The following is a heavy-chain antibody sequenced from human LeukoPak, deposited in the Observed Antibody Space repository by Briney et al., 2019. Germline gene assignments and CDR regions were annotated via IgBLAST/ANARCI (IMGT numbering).Heavy chain of an antibody. CDR1: GFTFSTYS. J-gene: IGHJ4*02. CDR3: AREGPVVRGSEVDY. V-gene: IGHV3-48*02. Sequence: GGSLRLSCAVSGFTFSTYSMNWVRQAPGKRLEWVSYISSSGNTIYYADSVKGRFTISRDNAKNSLYLQVNSLRDEDTAVYYCAREGPVVRGSEVDYWGQGTLVTVSS. CDR2: ISSSGNTI. D-gene: IGHD4-23*01.